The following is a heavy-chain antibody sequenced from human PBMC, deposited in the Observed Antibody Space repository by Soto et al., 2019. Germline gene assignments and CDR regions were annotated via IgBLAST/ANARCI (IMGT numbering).Heavy chain of an antibody. CDR1: GFTFSSYA. CDR2: ISYDGSNK. V-gene: IGHV3-30-3*01. CDR3: ASFPTVNREAALDY. D-gene: IGHD4-17*01. J-gene: IGHJ4*02. Sequence: PGGSLRLSCAASGFTFSSYAMHWVRQAPGKGLEWVAVISYDGSNKYYADSVKGRFTISRDNSKNTLYLQMNSLRAEDTAVYYCASFPTVNREAALDYWGQGXLVTVYS.